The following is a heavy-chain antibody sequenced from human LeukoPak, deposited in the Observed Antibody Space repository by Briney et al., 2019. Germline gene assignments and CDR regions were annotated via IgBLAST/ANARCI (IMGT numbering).Heavy chain of an antibody. CDR3: ARGRGTSGSNRDFYYYYYMDV. CDR2: MNAGNGNT. V-gene: IGHV1-3*01. CDR1: GYIFTDYA. Sequence: ASVKVSCKASGYIFTDYAIHWLRQAPGQRPEWMGWMNAGNGNTKYSQKFQGRITLIRDTSAATAYMELSSLRHDDLAVYYCARGRGTSGSNRDFYYYYYMDVWGKGTTVTISS. J-gene: IGHJ6*03. D-gene: IGHD2-15*01.